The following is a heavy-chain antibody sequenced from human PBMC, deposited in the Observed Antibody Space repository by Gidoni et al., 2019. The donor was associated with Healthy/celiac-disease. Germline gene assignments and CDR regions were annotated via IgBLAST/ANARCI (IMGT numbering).Heavy chain of an antibody. V-gene: IGHV3-30*18. D-gene: IGHD3-10*01. CDR2: ISYDGSNK. Sequence: QVQLVESGGGVVQPGRSLRLSCAASGFTFSSYGMHWVRQAPGKGLEWVAVISYDGSNKYYADSVKGRFTISRDNSKNTLYLQMNSLRAEDTAVYYCAKDRYYYASMDVWGQGTTVTVSS. CDR3: AKDRYYYASMDV. CDR1: GFTFSSYG. J-gene: IGHJ6*02.